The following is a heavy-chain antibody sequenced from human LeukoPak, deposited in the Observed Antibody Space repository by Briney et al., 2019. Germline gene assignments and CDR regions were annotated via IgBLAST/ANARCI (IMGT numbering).Heavy chain of an antibody. Sequence: SVKVSCKASGYTFTSYYMHWVRQAPGQGLEWMGGIIPIFGTANYAQKFQGRVTITADESTSTAYMELSSLRSEDTAVYYCASNYDSSGYYLDYWGQGTLVTVSS. J-gene: IGHJ4*02. D-gene: IGHD3-22*01. CDR3: ASNYDSSGYYLDY. CDR2: IIPIFGTA. V-gene: IGHV1-69*13. CDR1: GYTFTSYY.